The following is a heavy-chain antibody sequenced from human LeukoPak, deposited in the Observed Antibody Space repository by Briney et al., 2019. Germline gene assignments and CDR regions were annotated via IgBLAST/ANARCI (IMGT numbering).Heavy chain of an antibody. V-gene: IGHV4-59*08. CDR1: GGSMSPFY. CDR3: AVNSTKHTFDI. J-gene: IGHJ3*02. Sequence: SETLSLTSTVSGGSMSPFYWSWIRQSPGKGLEWIGSIYYSGGTNYNNSLKSRVTISVDTSKNQFSLELSSVTAADTAVYYCAVNSTKHTFDIWGQGTMVTVS. CDR2: IYYSGGT. D-gene: IGHD1-1*01.